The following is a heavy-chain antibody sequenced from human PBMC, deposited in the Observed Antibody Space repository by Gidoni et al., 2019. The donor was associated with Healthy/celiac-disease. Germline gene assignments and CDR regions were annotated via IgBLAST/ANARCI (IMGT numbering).Heavy chain of an antibody. Sequence: QVQLQQWGAGLLKPSEILSLSCAVYGGSFSGYYWSWILQPPGKGLEWIGEINHSGSTNYNPSLNSRVTISVDTSKNQFSLKLSSVTAADTAVYYCARGEVTTTYNWFDPWGQGTLVTVSS. CDR3: ARGEVTTTYNWFDP. CDR1: GGSFSGYY. V-gene: IGHV4-34*01. D-gene: IGHD4-17*01. J-gene: IGHJ5*02. CDR2: INHSGST.